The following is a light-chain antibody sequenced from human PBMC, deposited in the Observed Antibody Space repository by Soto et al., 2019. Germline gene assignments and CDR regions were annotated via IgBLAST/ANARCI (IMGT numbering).Light chain of an antibody. Sequence: DIQMTQSPSTLSASVGDRVTITCRASQSISNWLAWYQQKPGKAPKLLIYKASNLESGVPSRFNGSGSGTDFTLTISSLQPDDFASYYCQQYNTYWTFGQGTKVEIK. V-gene: IGKV1-5*03. J-gene: IGKJ1*01. CDR2: KAS. CDR3: QQYNTYWT. CDR1: QSISNW.